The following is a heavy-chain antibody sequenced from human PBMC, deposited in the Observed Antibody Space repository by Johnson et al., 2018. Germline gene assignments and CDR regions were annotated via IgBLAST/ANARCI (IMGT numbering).Heavy chain of an antibody. V-gene: IGHV3-30-3*01. CDR2: ISYDGSNK. Sequence: QVQLVQSGGGLVKPGGSLRLSCAASGFTFSSYAMHWVRQAPGKGLEWVAVISYDGSNKYYADSVKGRFTISRDNSKNTLYLQMNSLRAEDTAVYYCVRDGTYYDYMDVWGKGTTVTVSS. CDR1: GFTFSSYA. CDR3: VRDGTYYDYMDV. D-gene: IGHD1-1*01. J-gene: IGHJ6*03.